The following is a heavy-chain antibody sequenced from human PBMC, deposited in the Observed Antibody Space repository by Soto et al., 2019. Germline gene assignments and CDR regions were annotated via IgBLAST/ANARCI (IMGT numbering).Heavy chain of an antibody. CDR3: AKDRNYDSSGYYFDY. D-gene: IGHD3-22*01. CDR1: GFTFSSYA. Sequence: GGSLRLSCAASGFTFSSYAMSWVRQAPGKGLEWVSAISGSGGSTYYADSVKGRFTISRDNSKNTLYLQMNSLRAEDTAVYYCAKDRNYDSSGYYFDYWGQGTLVTVSS. J-gene: IGHJ4*02. CDR2: ISGSGGST. V-gene: IGHV3-23*01.